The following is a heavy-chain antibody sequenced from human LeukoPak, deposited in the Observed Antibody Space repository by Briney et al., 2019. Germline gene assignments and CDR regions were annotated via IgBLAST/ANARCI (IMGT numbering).Heavy chain of an antibody. V-gene: IGHV3-23*01. CDR1: GFTFSSYA. D-gene: IGHD2-21*02. Sequence: GGSLRLSCAASGFTFSSYAMSWVRQAPGKGLEWVSDISGSGGSTYYADSVKGRFTIPRDNSKNTLYLQMNSLRAEDTAVYYCAKRPHIVVVTDYFDYWGQGTLVTVSS. CDR3: AKRPHIVVVTDYFDY. J-gene: IGHJ4*02. CDR2: ISGSGGST.